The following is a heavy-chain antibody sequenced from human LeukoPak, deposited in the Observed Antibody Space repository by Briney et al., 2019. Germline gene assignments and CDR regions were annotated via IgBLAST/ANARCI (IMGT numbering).Heavy chain of an antibody. D-gene: IGHD2-2*01. CDR2: ISSSSSYI. CDR1: GFTFSSYS. J-gene: IGHJ4*02. Sequence: GGSLRLSCAASGFTFSSYSMNWVRQAPGKGLEWVSSISSSSSYIYYADSVKGRFTIYRDNAKNSLYLQMNSLRAEDTAVYYCARLYCSSTSCYFLDYWGQGTLVTVSS. V-gene: IGHV3-21*01. CDR3: ARLYCSSTSCYFLDY.